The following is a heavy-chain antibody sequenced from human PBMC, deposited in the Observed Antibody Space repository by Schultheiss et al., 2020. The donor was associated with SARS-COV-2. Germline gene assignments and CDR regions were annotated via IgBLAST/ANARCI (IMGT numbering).Heavy chain of an antibody. CDR2: IKQDGSEK. V-gene: IGHV3-7*01. J-gene: IGHJ4*02. CDR3: ARGRITMVRGVIITQYYFDY. CDR1: GFTFSSYW. D-gene: IGHD3-10*01. Sequence: GESLKISCAASGFTFSSYWMSWVRQAPGKGLEWVANIKQDGSEKYYVDSVKGRFTISRDNAKNSLYLQMNSLRAEDTAVYYCARGRITMVRGVIITQYYFDYWGQGTLVTVSS.